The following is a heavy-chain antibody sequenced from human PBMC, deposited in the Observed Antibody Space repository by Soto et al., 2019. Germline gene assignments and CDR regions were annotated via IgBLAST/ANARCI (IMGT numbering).Heavy chain of an antibody. CDR1: GFTFSNAW. V-gene: IGHV3-15*07. Sequence: ETLSLSCAASGFTFSNAWMNWVRQAPGKGLEWVGRIKSKTDGGTTDYATPVKGRFTISRDDSENTLSLQMSSLNIEDTAVYFCTTGSGYYFAEYFQHWGQGTLVTV. CDR2: IKSKTDGGTT. CDR3: TTGSGYYFAEYFQH. J-gene: IGHJ1*01. D-gene: IGHD3-22*01.